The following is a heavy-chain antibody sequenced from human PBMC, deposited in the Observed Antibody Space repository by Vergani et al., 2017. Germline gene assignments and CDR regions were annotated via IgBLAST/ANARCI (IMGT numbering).Heavy chain of an antibody. Sequence: QVQLQESGPGLVKPSQTLSLTCTVSGGSISSGSYYWSWIRQPAGKGLEWIGRIYTSGSTNYNPSLKSRVTMSVDTSKNQFSLKLSSVTAADTAVYYCARDCIYPTPTDVDVWGKXT. CDR1: GGSISSGSYY. CDR3: ARDCIYPTPTDVDV. J-gene: IGHJ6*03. CDR2: IYTSGST. D-gene: IGHD2-15*01. V-gene: IGHV4-61*02.